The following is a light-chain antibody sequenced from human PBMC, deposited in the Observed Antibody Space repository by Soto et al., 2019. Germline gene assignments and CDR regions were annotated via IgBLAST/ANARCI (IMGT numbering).Light chain of an antibody. J-gene: IGKJ5*01. CDR3: KQCNGFPIT. CDR2: DAY. CDR1: QSISNW. Sequence: DIQMTQSPSTLSASVGDRVTITCRASQSISNWLAWYQQKPGKAHKLXIYDAYSLERGVQSRFSGSGSGTEFTLTISSLQPDDFATYYCKQCNGFPITFGQGTRLEIK. V-gene: IGKV1-5*01.